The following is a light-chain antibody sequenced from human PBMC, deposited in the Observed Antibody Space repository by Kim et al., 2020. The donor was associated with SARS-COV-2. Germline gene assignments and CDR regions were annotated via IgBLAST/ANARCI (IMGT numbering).Light chain of an antibody. CDR1: KLGDKY. J-gene: IGLJ2*01. V-gene: IGLV3-1*01. CDR3: QAWDSSTVV. CDR2: QDS. Sequence: SYELTQPPSVSVSSGQTASITCSGDKLGDKYACWYQQKPGQSPVLVIYQDSKRPSGIPERFSGSNSGNTATLTISGTRAMDEADYYCQAWDSSTVVFGGGTQLSVL.